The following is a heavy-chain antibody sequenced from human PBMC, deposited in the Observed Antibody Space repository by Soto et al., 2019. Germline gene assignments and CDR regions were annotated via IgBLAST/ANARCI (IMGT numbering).Heavy chain of an antibody. CDR1: GGTFSSYT. D-gene: IGHD3-22*01. Sequence: QVQLVQSGAEVKKPGSSGKVSCKASGGTFSSYTISWVRQAPGQGLEWMGRIIPILGIANYAQKFQGRVTITAEKSRRTAYMERSSLRSEDRAGYYCAREGGMIVARYGMDVWGQGTTVTVSS. CDR3: AREGGMIVARYGMDV. V-gene: IGHV1-69*08. J-gene: IGHJ6*02. CDR2: IIPILGIA.